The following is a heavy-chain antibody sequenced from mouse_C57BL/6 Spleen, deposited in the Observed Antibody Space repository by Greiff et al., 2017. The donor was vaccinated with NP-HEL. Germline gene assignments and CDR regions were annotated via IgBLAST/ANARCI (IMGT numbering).Heavy chain of an antibody. CDR2: IHPNSGST. CDR3: AREGRNYFDY. Sequence: QVQLQQPGAELVKPGASVKLSCKASGYTFTSYWMHWVKQRPGQGLEWIGMIHPNSGSTNYNEKFKSKATLTVDKSSSTAYMQLSILTSEDSAVYYCAREGRNYFDYWGQGTTLTVSS. J-gene: IGHJ2*01. CDR1: GYTFTSYW. V-gene: IGHV1-64*01.